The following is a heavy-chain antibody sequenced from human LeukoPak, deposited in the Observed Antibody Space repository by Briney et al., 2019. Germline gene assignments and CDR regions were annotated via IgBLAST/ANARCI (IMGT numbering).Heavy chain of an antibody. V-gene: IGHV5-51*01. CDR1: GYSFTSYW. Sequence: GESLKISCKGSGYSFTSYWIGWVRQMPGKGLEWMGIIYPGDSDTRYSPSFQGQVTISADKSISTAYLQWSSLKASDTAMYYCARGASSSAVRTGIMSPKFSGYDSSLPYMDVWGKGTTVTVSS. D-gene: IGHD5-12*01. CDR3: ARGASSSAVRTGIMSPKFSGYDSSLPYMDV. CDR2: IYPGDSDT. J-gene: IGHJ6*03.